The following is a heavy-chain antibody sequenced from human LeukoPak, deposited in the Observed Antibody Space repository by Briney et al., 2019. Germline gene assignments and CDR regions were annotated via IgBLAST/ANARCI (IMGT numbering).Heavy chain of an antibody. CDR3: ARAYQRHDAFDI. Sequence: PGRSLRLSCAASGFTFSSYGMHWVRQAPGKGLEWVAVIWYGGSNKYYADSVKGRFTISRDNSKNTLYLQMNSLRAEDTAVYYCARAYQRHDAFDIWGQGTMVTVSS. J-gene: IGHJ3*02. CDR1: GFTFSSYG. D-gene: IGHD6-25*01. V-gene: IGHV3-33*08. CDR2: IWYGGSNK.